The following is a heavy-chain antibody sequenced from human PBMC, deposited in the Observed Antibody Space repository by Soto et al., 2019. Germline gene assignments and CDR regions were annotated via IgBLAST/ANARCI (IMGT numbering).Heavy chain of an antibody. D-gene: IGHD3-3*01. CDR1: GFAFGSYA. Sequence: EAQLVESGGGLVQPGGSLGLSCAASGFAFGSYAMNWVRQAPGKGLEWVSAVTSGGTTYYADSMGGRFTISRDNSKNTLYLQMNSLRAEDTAVYYCATELRYSEWLTRPDYWVQGTLVTVSS. J-gene: IGHJ4*02. CDR2: VTSGGTT. V-gene: IGHV3-23*04. CDR3: ATELRYSEWLTRPDY.